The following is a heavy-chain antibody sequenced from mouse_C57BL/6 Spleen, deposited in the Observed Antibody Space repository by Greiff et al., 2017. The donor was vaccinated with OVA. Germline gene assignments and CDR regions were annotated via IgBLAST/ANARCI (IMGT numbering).Heavy chain of an antibody. CDR1: GFTFSSYA. Sequence: EVKVVESGGGLVKPGGSLKLSCAASGFTFSSYAMSWVRQTPEKRLEWVATISDGGSYTYYPDNVKGRFTISRDNAKNNLYLQMSHLKSEDTAMYYCARANWDQGYFDYWGQGTTLTVSS. D-gene: IGHD4-1*02. CDR3: ARANWDQGYFDY. J-gene: IGHJ2*01. V-gene: IGHV5-4*03. CDR2: ISDGGSYT.